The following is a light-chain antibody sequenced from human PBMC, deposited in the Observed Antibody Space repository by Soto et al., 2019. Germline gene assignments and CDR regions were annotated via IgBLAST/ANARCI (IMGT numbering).Light chain of an antibody. Sequence: DSVMTQSPDSLAVSLGERATINCKSSQSVLNSSNNNNYLVWYQQKPGQPPKLLIYLASTRESGVPDRFCGSGSGTDFTLTITRLQAEDLAVYYCEQHYPTHKTFGKGTKVEIK. CDR1: QSVLNSSNNNNY. V-gene: IGKV4-1*01. CDR2: LAS. J-gene: IGKJ1*01. CDR3: EQHYPTHKT.